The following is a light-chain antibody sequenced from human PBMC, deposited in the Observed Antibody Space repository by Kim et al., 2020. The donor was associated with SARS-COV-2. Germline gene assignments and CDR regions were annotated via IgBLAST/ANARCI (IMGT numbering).Light chain of an antibody. CDR2: GKN. V-gene: IGLV3-19*01. J-gene: IGLJ1*01. CDR3: NSRDSSGYV. Sequence: SELTQDPAVSVAFLPPFLLPCQGDSLRSYYASWYQQKPGQAPVLVIYGKNNRPSGIPDRFSGSSSGNTASLTITGAQAEDEADYYCNSRDSSGYVFGTGTKVTVL. CDR1: SLRSYY.